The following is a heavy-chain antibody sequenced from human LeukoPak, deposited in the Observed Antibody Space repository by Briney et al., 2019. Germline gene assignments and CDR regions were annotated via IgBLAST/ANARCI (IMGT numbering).Heavy chain of an antibody. CDR2: INPSGGST. CDR1: GYTFTSYY. V-gene: IGHV1-46*01. J-gene: IGHJ4*02. D-gene: IGHD3-22*01. CDR3: ARDPPHFNYYDSSGYFDY. Sequence: ASVKVSCKASGYTFTSYYMHWVRQAPGQGLEWMGIINPSGGSTSYAQKFQGRVTMTRDTSTSTVYMELSSLRSEDTAVYYCARDPPHFNYYDSSGYFDYWGQGTLVTVSS.